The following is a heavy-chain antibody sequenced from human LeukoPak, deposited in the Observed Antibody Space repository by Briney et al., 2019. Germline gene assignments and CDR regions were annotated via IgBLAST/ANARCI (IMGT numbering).Heavy chain of an antibody. CDR3: ARVSPVIRGWFDP. V-gene: IGHV4-59*01. Sequence: SETLSLTCTVSGGSISSYYWSWIRQPPGKGLEWIGYIYYSGSTNYNPSLKSRVTISVDTSKNQFSLKLSSVTAADTAAYYCARVSPVIRGWFDPWGQGTLVTVSS. J-gene: IGHJ5*02. D-gene: IGHD2/OR15-2a*01. CDR1: GGSISSYY. CDR2: IYYSGST.